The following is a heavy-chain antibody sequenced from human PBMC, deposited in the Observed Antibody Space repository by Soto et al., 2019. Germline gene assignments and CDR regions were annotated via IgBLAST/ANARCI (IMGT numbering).Heavy chain of an antibody. CDR3: ARLRKLIAVASIDC. D-gene: IGHD6-19*01. J-gene: IGHJ4*02. Sequence: SETLSLTCTVSGGSIDSGNFYWGWIRQPPGKGLEWIGTIYYSGRPFNNPSLKSRVTISVDTSKNQFSLKLYSVTAADTAVYYCARLRKLIAVASIDCWGQGTLVTVSS. CDR1: GGSIDSGNFY. CDR2: IYYSGRP. V-gene: IGHV4-39*01.